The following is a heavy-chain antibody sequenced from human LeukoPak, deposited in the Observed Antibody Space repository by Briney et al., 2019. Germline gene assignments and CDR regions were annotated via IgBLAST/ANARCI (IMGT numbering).Heavy chain of an antibody. CDR1: GGSFSGYY. CDR3: AGIAADNSVDP. D-gene: IGHD6-13*01. Sequence: SETLSLTCAVYGGSFSGYYWSWIRQPPGKGLEWIGSIYHSGSTYYNPSLKSRVTISVDTSKNQFSLKLSSVTAADTAVYYCAGIAADNSVDPWGQGTLVTVSS. J-gene: IGHJ5*02. V-gene: IGHV4-34*01. CDR2: IYHSGST.